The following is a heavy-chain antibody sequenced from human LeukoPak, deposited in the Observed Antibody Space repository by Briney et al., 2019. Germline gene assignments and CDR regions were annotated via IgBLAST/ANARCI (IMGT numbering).Heavy chain of an antibody. Sequence: ASVKVSCKASGYTFTGYYMHWVRQAPGQGLEWMGWINPNSGGTNYAQKFQGRATMTRDTSISTAYMELSRLRSDDTAVYYCARAYIVVVPAAISWFDPWGQGTLVTVSS. J-gene: IGHJ5*02. CDR1: GYTFTGYY. CDR3: ARAYIVVVPAAISWFDP. D-gene: IGHD2-2*02. CDR2: INPNSGGT. V-gene: IGHV1-2*02.